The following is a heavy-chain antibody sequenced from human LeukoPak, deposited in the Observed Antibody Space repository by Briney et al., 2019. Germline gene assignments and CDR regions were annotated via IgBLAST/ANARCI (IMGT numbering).Heavy chain of an antibody. D-gene: IGHD6-19*01. V-gene: IGHV4-39*07. CDR1: GGSISSSSHY. J-gene: IGHJ4*02. Sequence: SETLSLTCTVSGGSISSSSHYWGWIRQPPGKGLEWIGSISNSGSTYYNPSLKSRVTISVDTSNNQFSLKLSSVTAADTAVYYCARLRGYSSGWYRYNFDYWGQGTLVTVSS. CDR2: ISNSGST. CDR3: ARLRGYSSGWYRYNFDY.